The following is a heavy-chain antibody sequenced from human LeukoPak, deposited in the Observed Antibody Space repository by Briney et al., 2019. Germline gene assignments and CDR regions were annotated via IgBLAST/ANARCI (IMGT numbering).Heavy chain of an antibody. CDR1: GGSISSSSYY. J-gene: IGHJ4*02. CDR2: IYYSGST. D-gene: IGHD3-22*01. Sequence: SETLSPTCTVSGGSISSSSYYWGWIRQPPGKGLEWIVSIYYSGSTYYNPSLKSRVTISVDTSKNQFSLKLSSVTAADTAVYYCASGEGGYYDSSGPIDYWGQGTLVTVSS. V-gene: IGHV4-39*01. CDR3: ASGEGGYYDSSGPIDY.